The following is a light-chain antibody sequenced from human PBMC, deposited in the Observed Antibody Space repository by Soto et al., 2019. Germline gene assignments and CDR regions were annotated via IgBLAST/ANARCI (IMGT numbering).Light chain of an antibody. CDR1: QSISTY. CDR2: AAS. CDR3: QQSYSTPWT. Sequence: DIQMTQSPSSLSASVGDRVTITCRASQSISTYLNWYQQKPGKAPKLLIYAASSLQSEVPSRFSGSRSRTDFTLTINRLQPEDLGSYYCQQSYSTPWTFGQGTRVEIQ. V-gene: IGKV1-39*01. J-gene: IGKJ1*01.